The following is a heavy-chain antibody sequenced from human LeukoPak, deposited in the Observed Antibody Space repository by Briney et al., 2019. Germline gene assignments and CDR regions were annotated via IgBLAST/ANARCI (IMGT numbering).Heavy chain of an antibody. J-gene: IGHJ4*02. CDR1: GFKFSSFG. CDR2: ITSTSSAT. Sequence: AGGSLRLSCAASGFKFSSFGMGWVRQAPGKGLEWLSYITSTSSATYYADSLQGRFTISRDNAKNSLYLQINSLRADDTAVYYCARAIASYGDSAYWGQGTLVTVSS. CDR3: ARAIASYGDSAY. D-gene: IGHD5-18*01. V-gene: IGHV3-48*04.